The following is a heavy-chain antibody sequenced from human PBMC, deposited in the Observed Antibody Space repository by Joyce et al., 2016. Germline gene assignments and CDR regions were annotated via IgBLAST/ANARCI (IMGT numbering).Heavy chain of an antibody. CDR3: ARRSVEVASWFFDH. V-gene: IGHV5-51*01. CDR2: INPADTDT. D-gene: IGHD6-19*01. CDR1: GYSFTKFC. Sequence: EVQLVQSGAEVKKPGESLRISCTASGYSFTKFCIGWVRQMPGKGLEWMGSINPADTDTRYSPSFQGQVTFSADKSITTAYLQWSGLKASDTALYFCARRSVEVASWFFDHWGQGTLVTVSS. J-gene: IGHJ4*02.